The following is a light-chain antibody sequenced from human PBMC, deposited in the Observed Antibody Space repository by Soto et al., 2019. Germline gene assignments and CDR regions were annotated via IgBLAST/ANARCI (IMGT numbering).Light chain of an antibody. J-gene: IGKJ2*01. CDR3: QQYGSSPPYT. V-gene: IGKV3-20*01. CDR1: QSVSSSY. Sequence: EIVLTQSPGILSLSPGERATLSCRAGQSVSSSYLAWYQQKPGQDPRLLIYGASNRATGIPDRFSASGSKTNFTLTISRLEPEDFAVYYCQQYGSSPPYTFGQGTKLEIK. CDR2: GAS.